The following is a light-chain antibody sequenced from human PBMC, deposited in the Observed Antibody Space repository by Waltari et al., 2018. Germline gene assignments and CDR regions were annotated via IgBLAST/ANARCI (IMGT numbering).Light chain of an antibody. J-gene: IGKJ1*01. Sequence: IMLTQFPATLSLSPGERATLPCRTSQSVSSYLAWFQQKPGQAPRLLIHDTSNRATGIPARFSGSGSGTDFTLTISSLEPEDSAVYYCQQRSHWRTFGQGTKVEIK. CDR1: QSVSSY. V-gene: IGKV3-11*01. CDR2: DTS. CDR3: QQRSHWRT.